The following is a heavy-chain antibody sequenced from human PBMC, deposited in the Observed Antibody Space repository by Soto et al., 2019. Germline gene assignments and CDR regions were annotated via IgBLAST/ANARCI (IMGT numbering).Heavy chain of an antibody. V-gene: IGHV4-61*08. CDR1: GGSFNSDGYY. Sequence: PSETLSLTCSVSGGSFNSDGYYWNWIRQPPGKGLEWIGNLYNRGSTNYNPSLKSRVTISGDTSQNQFSLRLSSVAAADTAVYYCVSKLGPYYYGLDVWGQGTTVTVSS. J-gene: IGHJ6*02. CDR3: VSKLGPYYYGLDV. CDR2: LYNRGST. D-gene: IGHD3-16*01.